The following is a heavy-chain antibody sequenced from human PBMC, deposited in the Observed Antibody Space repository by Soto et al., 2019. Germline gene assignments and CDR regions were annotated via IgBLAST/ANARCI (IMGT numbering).Heavy chain of an antibody. CDR3: AKAPLPYCSHGVCYRFDH. D-gene: IGHD2-8*01. Sequence: EVQLLESGGGLVQPGGSLRLSCAASGFTFSSYAMSWVRHVPGKGLEWVSGISDSGGSTYYADSVKGRFTISRDNSENTMYLQMNSLRAEDTALYYCAKAPLPYCSHGVCYRFDHWGQGTLVTVSA. CDR2: ISDSGGST. V-gene: IGHV3-23*01. J-gene: IGHJ4*02. CDR1: GFTFSSYA.